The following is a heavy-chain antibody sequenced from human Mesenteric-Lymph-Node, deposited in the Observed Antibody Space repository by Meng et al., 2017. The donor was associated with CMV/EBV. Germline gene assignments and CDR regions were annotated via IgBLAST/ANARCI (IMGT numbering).Heavy chain of an antibody. Sequence: GESLKISCAASGFTFSSYWMHWVRQAPGKGLVWVSRINSDGSSTSYADSVKGRFTISRDNAKNTLYLQMNSLRAEDTAVYYCASSPAVQRPRLDYWGQGTLVTVSS. J-gene: IGHJ4*02. CDR2: INSDGSST. V-gene: IGHV3-74*01. D-gene: IGHD1-1*01. CDR1: GFTFSSYW. CDR3: ASSPAVQRPRLDY.